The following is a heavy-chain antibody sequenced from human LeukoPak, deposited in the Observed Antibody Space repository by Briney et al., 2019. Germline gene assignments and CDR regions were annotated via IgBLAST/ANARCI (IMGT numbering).Heavy chain of an antibody. V-gene: IGHV3-33*08. CDR3: ARGRLTAYAFDI. D-gene: IGHD1-14*01. Sequence: PGTSLRLSCAASGFTFRNYGMHWVRQAPGKGLEWVAVIWYDGSNKYYADSVKGRFTISRDNSKNTLYLQMNSLRAEDTAVYYCARGRLTAYAFDIWGQGTMVTVSS. CDR2: IWYDGSNK. CDR1: GFTFRNYG. J-gene: IGHJ3*02.